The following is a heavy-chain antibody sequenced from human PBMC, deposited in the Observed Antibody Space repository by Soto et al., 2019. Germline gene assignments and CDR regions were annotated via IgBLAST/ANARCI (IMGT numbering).Heavy chain of an antibody. V-gene: IGHV4-31*03. D-gene: IGHD2-21*02. CDR1: GGSISSGGYY. Sequence: QVQLQESGPGLVKPSQTLSLTCTVSGGSISSGGYYWSWIRQHPGKGLEWIGYIYYSGSTYYNPSPKTRVTISVDTPKNQFSLKLSSVTAADTAVYYCARGLRGGNFFWGRGTLVTVSS. CDR3: ARGLRGGNFF. CDR2: IYYSGST. J-gene: IGHJ2*01.